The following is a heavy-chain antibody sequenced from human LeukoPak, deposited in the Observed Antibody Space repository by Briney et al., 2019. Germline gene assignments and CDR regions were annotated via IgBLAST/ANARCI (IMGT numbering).Heavy chain of an antibody. CDR1: EFTFSRYW. J-gene: IGHJ4*02. D-gene: IGHD3-22*01. Sequence: GALRLPCAASEFTFSRYWMEWVRHAPGKGLVCVSRINSDGTITNYADSVKGRFTISRDNAKNTLYLQMNSLRAEDTAVYYCVRDSSAPYWGQGTLVTVSS. CDR3: VRDSSAPY. CDR2: INSDGTIT. V-gene: IGHV3-74*01.